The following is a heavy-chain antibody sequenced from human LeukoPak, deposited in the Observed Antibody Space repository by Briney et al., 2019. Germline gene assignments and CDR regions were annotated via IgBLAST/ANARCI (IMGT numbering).Heavy chain of an antibody. CDR3: ARGDLGPQYQPPIIGAHFDY. Sequence: SETLSLTCAVYGGSFSGYYWSWIRQPPGKGLEWIGEINHSGSTNYNPSLKSRVTISVNTSKNQFSLKLSSVTAADTAVYYCARGDLGPQYQPPIIGAHFDYWGQGTLVTVSS. V-gene: IGHV4-34*01. CDR1: GGSFSGYY. CDR2: INHSGST. D-gene: IGHD2-2*01. J-gene: IGHJ4*02.